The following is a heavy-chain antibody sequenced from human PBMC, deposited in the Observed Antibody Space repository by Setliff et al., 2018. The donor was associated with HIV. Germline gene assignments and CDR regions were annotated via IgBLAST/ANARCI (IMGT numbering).Heavy chain of an antibody. D-gene: IGHD6-19*01. Sequence: PSETLSLTCDVSGGSISSGGYSWSWIRQPPGKGLEWIGYIYHRGSTYYNPSLKSRVTISVDSSKNHFSLILSSVTAADTAVYFCARILGSHYYYGMDVWGPGTTVTVSS. J-gene: IGHJ6*02. CDR2: IYHRGST. CDR1: GGSISSGGYS. V-gene: IGHV4-30-2*05. CDR3: ARILGSHYYYGMDV.